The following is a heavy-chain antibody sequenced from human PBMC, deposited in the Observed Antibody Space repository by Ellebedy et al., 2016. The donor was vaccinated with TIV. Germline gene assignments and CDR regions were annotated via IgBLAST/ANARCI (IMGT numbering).Heavy chain of an antibody. CDR1: GFTSSRYT. J-gene: IGHJ4*02. Sequence: GESLKISCAASGFTSSRYTMNWVRQAPGKGLEWVSSISSGSSYTYYSNSVKGRFSISRDNAENSLYLQMNNLRAEDTAVYYCARADRYGDPYIDYWGQGTLVTVSS. CDR3: ARADRYGDPYIDY. D-gene: IGHD4-17*01. V-gene: IGHV3-21*06. CDR2: ISSGSSYT.